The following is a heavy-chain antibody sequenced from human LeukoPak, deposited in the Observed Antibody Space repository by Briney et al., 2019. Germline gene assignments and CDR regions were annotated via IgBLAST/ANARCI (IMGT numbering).Heavy chain of an antibody. CDR2: TYYRSKWSN. CDR1: GDSVSSNRAA. Sequence: SQTPSLTCAISGDSVSSNRAAWNWIRQSPSRGLEWLGRTYYRSKWSNDNAVSVKSRITITPDTSKNQFSLQLNSVTPEDTGVYYCARSLQYTGSWAFDYWGQGTLVTVSS. D-gene: IGHD6-13*01. V-gene: IGHV6-1*01. J-gene: IGHJ4*02. CDR3: ARSLQYTGSWAFDY.